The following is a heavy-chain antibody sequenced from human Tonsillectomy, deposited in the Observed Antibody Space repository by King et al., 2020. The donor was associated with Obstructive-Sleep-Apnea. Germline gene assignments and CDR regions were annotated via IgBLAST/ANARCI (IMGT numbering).Heavy chain of an antibody. CDR2: ISYDGSDK. CDR1: GFNFRSYG. J-gene: IGHJ3*02. D-gene: IGHD4-17*01. V-gene: IGHV3-30*18. Sequence: VQLVESGGGVVQPGRSLRLSCAASGFNFRSYGMHWVRQAPGKGLEWVAVISYDGSDKYYADSVKGRVTISRDNSKNTLYLQMNSLRAEDTAVYYCAKTGFDGDYSYAFDIWGQGTMVTVSS. CDR3: AKTGFDGDYSYAFDI.